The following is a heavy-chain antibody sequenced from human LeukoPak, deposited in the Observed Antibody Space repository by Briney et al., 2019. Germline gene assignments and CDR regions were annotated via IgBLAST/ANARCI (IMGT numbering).Heavy chain of an antibody. J-gene: IGHJ4*02. CDR3: TTIKRGNIFGYFDF. D-gene: IGHD5-18*01. CDR2: VFDSGRT. Sequence: PSETLSVTCTVSGGSMTTHHWNWIRQTPGKGLEWIGYVFDSGRTKENPSLKSRVTLSADTSKNQLSLRLSSVTAADTAVYYCTTIKRGNIFGYFDFWGQGILVTVSS. CDR1: GGSMTTHH. V-gene: IGHV4-59*11.